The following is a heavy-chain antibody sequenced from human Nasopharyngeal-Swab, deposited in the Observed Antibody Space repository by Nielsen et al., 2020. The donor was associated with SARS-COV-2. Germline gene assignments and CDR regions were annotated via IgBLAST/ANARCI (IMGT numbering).Heavy chain of an antibody. D-gene: IGHD3-3*01. Sequence: ASVKVSCKASGYTFTSYAMHWVRQAPGQRLEWMGWINAGNGNTKYSQKFQGRVTITRDTSASTAYMELSSLRSEDTAVYYCARGEVLDYDFWSGYYPGYYGMDVWGQGTTVTVSS. CDR2: INAGNGNT. V-gene: IGHV1-3*01. CDR1: GYTFTSYA. J-gene: IGHJ6*02. CDR3: ARGEVLDYDFWSGYYPGYYGMDV.